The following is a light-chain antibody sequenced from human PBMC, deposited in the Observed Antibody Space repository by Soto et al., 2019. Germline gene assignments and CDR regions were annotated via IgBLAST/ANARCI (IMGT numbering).Light chain of an antibody. V-gene: IGKV3-20*01. CDR3: QQYVRAPWT. Sequence: EIVLTQSPGTLSLSPGERATLSCRASQSVRSNYLAWYQQKPGQAPRLLIYGASSRATGIPDRFSGSGSGTHFTLTISRLEPEDFAVYYCQQYVRAPWTFGQGTKVEIK. J-gene: IGKJ1*01. CDR1: QSVRSNY. CDR2: GAS.